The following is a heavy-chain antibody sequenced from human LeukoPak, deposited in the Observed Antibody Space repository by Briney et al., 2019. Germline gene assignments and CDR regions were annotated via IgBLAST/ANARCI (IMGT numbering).Heavy chain of an antibody. V-gene: IGHV4-59*01. CDR2: IYYSGST. CDR3: ARGGSGWPNWFDP. CDR1: GGSINSYY. J-gene: IGHJ5*02. D-gene: IGHD6-19*01. Sequence: SETLSLTCTVSGGSINSYYWSWIRQPPGKGLEWIGYIYYSGSTNYNPSLKSRVTISVDTSKNQFSLKLSSVTAADTAVYYCARGGSGWPNWFDPWGQGTLVTVSS.